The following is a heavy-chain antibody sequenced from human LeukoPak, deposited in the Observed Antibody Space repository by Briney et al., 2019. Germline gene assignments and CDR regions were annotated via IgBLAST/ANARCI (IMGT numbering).Heavy chain of an antibody. V-gene: IGHV1-18*01. CDR2: IGTYNIHA. D-gene: IGHD4-23*01. CDR1: GYPFTSFG. Sequence: EASVNVSCKTSGYPFTSFGVSWVRQAPGRGLEWIGWIGTYNIHANDAQNLQGRVTMTTDTSTSTAYMELRSVTSDDTALYYCARADDYGGNPGAFDIWGQGTMVTVSS. J-gene: IGHJ3*02. CDR3: ARADDYGGNPGAFDI.